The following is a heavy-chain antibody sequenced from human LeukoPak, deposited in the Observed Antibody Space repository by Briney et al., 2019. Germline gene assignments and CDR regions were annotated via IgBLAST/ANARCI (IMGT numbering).Heavy chain of an antibody. CDR1: GYTFTSYG. CDR3: ARRPLAGTSPLYYYYYMDV. J-gene: IGHJ6*03. Sequence: ASVKVSCKASGYTFTSYGINWVRQATGQGLEWMGWMNPNSGNTGYAQKFQGRVTMTRNTSISTAYMELSSLRSEDTAVYYCARRPLAGTSPLYYYYYMDVWGKGTTVTVSS. CDR2: MNPNSGNT. D-gene: IGHD6-19*01. V-gene: IGHV1-8*01.